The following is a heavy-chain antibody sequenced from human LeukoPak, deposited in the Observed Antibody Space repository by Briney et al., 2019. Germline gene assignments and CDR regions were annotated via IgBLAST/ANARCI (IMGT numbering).Heavy chain of an antibody. Sequence: PSEALSLTCAVSGGSFSSYSWNWIRQLPGAGLECIAEINFTGNTETGTTSYSPSLKSRVTISADTSTNQLSLHLRSATVADTGVYFCARGFSGFWEFDFWGQGTLVTVSS. J-gene: IGHJ4*02. CDR3: ARGFSGFWEFDF. D-gene: IGHD3-3*01. CDR2: INFTGNTETGTT. CDR1: GGSFSSYS. V-gene: IGHV4-34*01.